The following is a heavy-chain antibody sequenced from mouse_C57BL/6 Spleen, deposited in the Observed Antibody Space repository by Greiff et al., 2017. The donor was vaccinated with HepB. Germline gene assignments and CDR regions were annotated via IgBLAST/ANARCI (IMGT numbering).Heavy chain of an antibody. CDR2: INPGSGGT. D-gene: IGHD3-2*02. J-gene: IGHJ4*01. V-gene: IGHV1-54*01. CDR3: ARQLRLSAMDY. Sequence: QVQLKESGAELVRPGTSVKVSCKASGYAFTNYLIEWVKQRPGQGLEWIGVINPGSGGTNYNEKFKGKATLTADKSSSTAYMQLSSLTSEDSAVYFCARQLRLSAMDYWGQGTSVTVSS. CDR1: GYAFTNYL.